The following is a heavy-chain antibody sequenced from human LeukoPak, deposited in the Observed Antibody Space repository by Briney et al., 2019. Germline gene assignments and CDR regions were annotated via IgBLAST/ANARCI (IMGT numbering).Heavy chain of an antibody. Sequence: SVKASCKASGGTFSSYAISWVRQAPGQGLEWMGGIIPIFGTANYAQKFQGRVTITTDESTSTAYMELSSLRSEDTAVYYCARDNYAGANWFDPWGQGTLVTVSS. J-gene: IGHJ5*02. CDR3: ARDNYAGANWFDP. V-gene: IGHV1-69*05. D-gene: IGHD1-7*01. CDR2: IIPIFGTA. CDR1: GGTFSSYA.